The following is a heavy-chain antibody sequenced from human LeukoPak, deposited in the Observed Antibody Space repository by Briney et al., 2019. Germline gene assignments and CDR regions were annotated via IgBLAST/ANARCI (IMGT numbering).Heavy chain of an antibody. CDR3: AKRPEFDY. CDR2: ISYDGSNK. J-gene: IGHJ4*02. D-gene: IGHD1-14*01. CDR1: GFTFSSYG. Sequence: GGSLRLSCAASGFTFSSYGMHWVRQAPGKGLEWVAFISYDGSNKYYADSVKGRFTISRDNSKNSLYLQMNSLRAEDTAVYYRAKRPEFDYWGQGTLVTVSS. V-gene: IGHV3-30*18.